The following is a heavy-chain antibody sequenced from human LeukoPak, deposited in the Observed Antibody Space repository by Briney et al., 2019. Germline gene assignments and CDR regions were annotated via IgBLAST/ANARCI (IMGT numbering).Heavy chain of an antibody. D-gene: IGHD4-11*01. V-gene: IGHV4-34*01. Sequence: PSETLSLTCAVYGGSFSGYYWSWIRQPPGKGLEWIGEINHSGSTNYNPSLKSRVTISVDTSKNQFSQKLSSVTAADTAVYYCARGDYIRFDPWGQGTLVTVSS. J-gene: IGHJ5*02. CDR3: ARGDYIRFDP. CDR2: INHSGST. CDR1: GGSFSGYY.